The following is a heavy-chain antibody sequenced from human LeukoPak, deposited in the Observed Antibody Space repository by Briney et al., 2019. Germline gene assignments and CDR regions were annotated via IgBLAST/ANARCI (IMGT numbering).Heavy chain of an antibody. Sequence: GASLRLSCAASGFTFSTYAMSWVRQAPGKGLEWVSGISGSGDSTYYADSVKGRFTISRDDSKNTLYLQMNSLRAEDTAVYYCARDYYDSSGYYFGALDIWGQGTMVTVSS. CDR3: ARDYYDSSGYYFGALDI. CDR1: GFTFSTYA. D-gene: IGHD3-22*01. CDR2: ISGSGDST. J-gene: IGHJ3*02. V-gene: IGHV3-23*01.